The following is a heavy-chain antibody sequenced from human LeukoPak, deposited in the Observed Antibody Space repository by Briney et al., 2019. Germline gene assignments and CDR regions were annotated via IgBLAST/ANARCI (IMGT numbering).Heavy chain of an antibody. CDR3: ARDHESGYYYYGMDV. CDR1: GYSFTSYW. J-gene: IGHJ6*02. V-gene: IGHV5-51*01. Sequence: GESLQISCQGSGYSFTSYWIGWVRQMPGKGLEWMGIIYPGDSDTRYSPSFQGQVTISADKSISTAYLQWSSLKASDTAMYYCARDHESGYYYYGMDVWGQGTTVTVSS. CDR2: IYPGDSDT. D-gene: IGHD3-3*01.